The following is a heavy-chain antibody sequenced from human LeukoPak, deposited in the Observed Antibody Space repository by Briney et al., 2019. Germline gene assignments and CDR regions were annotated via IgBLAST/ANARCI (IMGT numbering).Heavy chain of an antibody. Sequence: GGSLRLSCAASGFTFSSYAMHWVRQAPGRLLEWVAVISYEVSNKYYADSVKGLFTISRDNSKNTLYLQMNSLSGHDTAVYYCAKYGSGSGYDWGQGTLVTVSS. CDR2: ISYEVSNK. D-gene: IGHD5-12*01. CDR3: AKYGSGSGYD. V-gene: IGHV3-30*18. CDR1: GFTFSSYA. J-gene: IGHJ4*02.